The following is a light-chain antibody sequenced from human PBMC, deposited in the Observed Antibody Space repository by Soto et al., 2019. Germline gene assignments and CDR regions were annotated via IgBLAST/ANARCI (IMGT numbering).Light chain of an antibody. CDR2: EAT. CDR3: NSFRVCHLYV. CDR1: STDVGGYNA. J-gene: IGLJ1*01. V-gene: IGLV2-14*01. Sequence: QSALSQPASVSGSPGQTITISCTGTSTDVGGYNAVSWYQHHPGKAPKLIIYEATHRPSGVSDRFSASKSGNTASLTISGLQAEDEADYYCNSFRVCHLYVFGTGTKVTVL.